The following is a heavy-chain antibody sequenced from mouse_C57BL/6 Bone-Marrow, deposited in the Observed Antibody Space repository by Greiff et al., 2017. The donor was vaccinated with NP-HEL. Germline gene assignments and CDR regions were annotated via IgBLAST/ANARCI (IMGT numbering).Heavy chain of an antibody. J-gene: IGHJ1*03. D-gene: IGHD2-3*01. V-gene: IGHV1-81*01. CDR1: GYTFTSYG. CDR3: ARFHDGYYDWYFDV. CDR2: IYPRSGNT. Sequence: QVQLKQSGAELARPGASVKLSCKASGYTFTSYGISWVKQRTGQGLEWIGEIYPRSGNTYYNEKFKGKATLTADKSSSTAYMELRSLTSEDSAVYFCARFHDGYYDWYFDVWGTGTTVTVSS.